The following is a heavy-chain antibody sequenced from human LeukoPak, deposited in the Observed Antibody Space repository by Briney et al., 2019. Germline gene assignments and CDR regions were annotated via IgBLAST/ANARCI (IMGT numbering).Heavy chain of an antibody. D-gene: IGHD3-10*01. J-gene: IGHJ5*02. CDR3: AREVVDGSGKSITSDCFDP. V-gene: IGHV1-2*02. CDR1: GYIFSDYY. Sequence: GASVKVSCKASGYIFSDYYLHWVRQAPGQGLEWMGWINPNSGGTKYAQKFQGRVTITRDTSISTAYMELSRLRSDDTAVYYCAREVVDGSGKSITSDCFDPWGQGSLVTVSS. CDR2: INPNSGGT.